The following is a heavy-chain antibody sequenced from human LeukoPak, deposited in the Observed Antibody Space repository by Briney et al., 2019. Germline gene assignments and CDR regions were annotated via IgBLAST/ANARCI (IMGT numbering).Heavy chain of an antibody. CDR1: GFRFKNFG. CDR2: ISASGGGA. CDR3: AKDVRRAEYCSATTCYTSSFDY. V-gene: IGHV3-23*01. J-gene: IGHJ4*02. D-gene: IGHD2-2*02. Sequence: GESLRLSCAASGFRFKNFGMTWVRQAPGKGLEWVSTISASGGGAYYADSVKGRFTISRDNSKDTLSLRMNTLRAEDTAVYYCAKDVRRAEYCSATTCYTSSFDYWGQGTLVTVSS.